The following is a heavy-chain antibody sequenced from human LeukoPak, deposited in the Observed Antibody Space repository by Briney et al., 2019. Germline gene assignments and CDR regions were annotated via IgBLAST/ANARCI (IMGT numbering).Heavy chain of an antibody. J-gene: IGHJ4*02. Sequence: PSGTLCLTCAVSGGSISGDNWWSWVRQAPGKGLEWIGEVDHSGRTNYNPSLKSQVTISEDKSKNQFSLIMSSVTAADTAVYYCAKGDRGGWLDFDSWGQGTLVTVSS. CDR1: GGSISGDNW. D-gene: IGHD3-22*01. V-gene: IGHV4-4*02. CDR3: AKGDRGGWLDFDS. CDR2: VDHSGRT.